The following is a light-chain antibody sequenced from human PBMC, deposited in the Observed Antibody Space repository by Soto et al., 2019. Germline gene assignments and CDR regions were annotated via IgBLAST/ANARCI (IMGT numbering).Light chain of an antibody. V-gene: IGLV2-23*01. CDR1: SSDVGSYNL. Sequence: QSVLTQPASVSGSPGQSITISCTGTSSDVGSYNLVSWYQQHPGKAPKLMIYEGNKRPSGVSNRFSASKSGNTASLTISGLQAEDEADYYCCSYAGNGAWVFGGWTKLTVL. CDR3: CSYAGNGAWV. J-gene: IGLJ3*02. CDR2: EGN.